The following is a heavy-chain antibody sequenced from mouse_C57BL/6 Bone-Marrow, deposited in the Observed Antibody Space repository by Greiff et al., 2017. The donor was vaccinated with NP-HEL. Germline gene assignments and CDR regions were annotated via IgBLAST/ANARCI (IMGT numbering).Heavy chain of an antibody. CDR1: GFSFNTYA. J-gene: IGHJ1*03. D-gene: IGHD2-2*01. CDR2: IRSKSNNYAT. V-gene: IGHV10-1*01. Sequence: EVQRVESGGGLVQPKGSLKLSCAASGFSFNTYAMNWVRQAPGQGLEWVARIRSKSNNYATYYADSVKDRFTISRDDSESMLYLQMNNLKTEDTAMYYCVGGGVTTYFDVWGTGTTVTVSS. CDR3: VGGGVTTYFDV.